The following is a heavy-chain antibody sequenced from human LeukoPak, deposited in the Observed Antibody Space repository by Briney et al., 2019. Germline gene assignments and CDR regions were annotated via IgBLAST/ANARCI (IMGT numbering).Heavy chain of an antibody. CDR1: GFTVCSNY. CDR3: ARSASSGWYSFDY. D-gene: IGHD6-19*01. Sequence: PGGSLRLSCAASGFTVCSNYMSWVRQAPGRGLEWVSVIYSGGTTDYADSVKGRFTISRDNSKNTLYLQMNNLRAENTAVYYCARSASSGWYSFDYWGQGALITVSS. V-gene: IGHV3-66*02. J-gene: IGHJ4*02. CDR2: IYSGGTT.